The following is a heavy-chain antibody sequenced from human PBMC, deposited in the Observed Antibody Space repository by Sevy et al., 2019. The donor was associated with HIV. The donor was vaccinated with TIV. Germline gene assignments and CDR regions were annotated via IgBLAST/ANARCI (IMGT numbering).Heavy chain of an antibody. J-gene: IGHJ6*02. D-gene: IGHD1-1*01. V-gene: IGHV3-43*01. CDR1: GFTFDDYT. Sequence: GGSLRLSCAASGFTFDDYTMHWVRQAPGKGLEWVSLISWDGGSTYYADSVKGRFTISRDNSKNSLYLRMNSLRTEDTDLYYGAKEDGTDWNVGGNYDYDGMDVWGQGTTVTVSS. CDR2: ISWDGGST. CDR3: AKEDGTDWNVGGNYDYDGMDV.